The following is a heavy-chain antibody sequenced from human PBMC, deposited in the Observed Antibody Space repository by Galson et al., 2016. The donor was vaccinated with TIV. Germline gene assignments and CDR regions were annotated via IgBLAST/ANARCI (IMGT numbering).Heavy chain of an antibody. D-gene: IGHD4-17*01. V-gene: IGHV1-2*02. Sequence: SVKVSCKASGYTFTGYYMHWVRQAPGQGLEWMGWINPDSGDTNYSQKFQGRVTMTRDTSINTAYMELSKLKSDDTAVYYCARDPSPVTTSPFHIWGQGTMVTVSS. CDR2: INPDSGDT. CDR3: ARDPSPVTTSPFHI. CDR1: GYTFTGYY. J-gene: IGHJ3*02.